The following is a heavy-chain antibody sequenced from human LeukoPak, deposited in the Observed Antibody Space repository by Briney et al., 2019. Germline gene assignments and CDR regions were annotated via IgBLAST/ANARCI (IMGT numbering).Heavy chain of an antibody. CDR3: AGSGIAAAGHNWFDP. D-gene: IGHD6-13*01. J-gene: IGHJ5*02. V-gene: IGHV4-4*07. CDR1: GGSISSYY. Sequence: SETLSLTCSVSGGSISSYYWSWIRQPAGKGLEWIGRIYTSGSTNYNPSLKSRVTMSVDTSKNQFSLKLSSVTAADTAVYYCAGSGIAAAGHNWFDPWGQGTLVTVSS. CDR2: IYTSGST.